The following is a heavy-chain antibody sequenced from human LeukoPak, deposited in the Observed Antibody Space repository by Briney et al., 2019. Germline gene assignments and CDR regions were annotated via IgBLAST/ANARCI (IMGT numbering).Heavy chain of an antibody. Sequence: PGGSLRLSCAASGFTFSRNWVSWLRQAPGKGLEWVANIKEDGSEKHYVDSVMGRFTISRDNAKNSLYLQTNNLRAEDTALYYCARIGVYGDSFDIWGQGTMVTVSS. CDR3: ARIGVYGDSFDI. J-gene: IGHJ3*02. V-gene: IGHV3-7*05. D-gene: IGHD2-8*01. CDR2: IKEDGSEK. CDR1: GFTFSRNW.